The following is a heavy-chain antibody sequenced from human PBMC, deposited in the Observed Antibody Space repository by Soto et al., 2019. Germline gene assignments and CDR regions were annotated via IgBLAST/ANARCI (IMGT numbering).Heavy chain of an antibody. V-gene: IGHV4-59*01. CDR1: GGSISSYY. CDR2: IYYSGST. CDR3: ARVGTTSFWFDP. Sequence: NPSETLSLTCTVSGGSISSYYWSWIRQPPGKGLEWIGYIYYSGSTNYNPSLKSRVTISVDTSKNQFSLKLSSVTAADTAVYYCARVGTTSFWFDPWGQGTLVTVSS. J-gene: IGHJ5*02. D-gene: IGHD4-4*01.